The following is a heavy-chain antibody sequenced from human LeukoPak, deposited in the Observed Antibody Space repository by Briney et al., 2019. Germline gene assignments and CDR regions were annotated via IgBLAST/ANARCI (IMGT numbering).Heavy chain of an antibody. J-gene: IGHJ5*01. CDR3: AKDEATAGGGLAS. CDR1: GFTVRGTH. D-gene: IGHD2-21*02. Sequence: PGGSLRLSCAASGFTVRGTHMSWVRQAPGKGLEWVSAMYTGGTTYYADSVTGRFTVSRDTSRNTLFLHMNRLRAEDTVVYYCAKDEATAGGGLASWGQGTLVIVSS. V-gene: IGHV3-53*01. CDR2: MYTGGTT.